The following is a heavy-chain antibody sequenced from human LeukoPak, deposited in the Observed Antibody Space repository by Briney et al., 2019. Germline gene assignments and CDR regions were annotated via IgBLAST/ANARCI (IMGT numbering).Heavy chain of an antibody. D-gene: IGHD2-15*01. J-gene: IGHJ4*02. CDR3: ARAVTVTLYFDY. CDR1: GGSISSDY. CDR2: IYYSGST. Sequence: SETLSLTCTVSGGSISSDYWSWLRQTPGKGLEWIGYIYYSGSTNFNPSLKSRVIISVDTSKNQFSLKLSSVTAADTAVYYCARAVTVTLYFDYWAQGTLVTVSS. V-gene: IGHV4-59*01.